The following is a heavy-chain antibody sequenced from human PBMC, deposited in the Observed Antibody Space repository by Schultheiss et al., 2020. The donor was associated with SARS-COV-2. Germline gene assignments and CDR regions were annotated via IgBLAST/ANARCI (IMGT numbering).Heavy chain of an antibody. V-gene: IGHV3-7*01. CDR2: IKQDGSEK. CDR3: VKDDYSNYVEGY. Sequence: GGSLRLSCAASGFTFSSYGMHWVRQAPGKGLEWVANIKQDGSEKYYVDSVKGRFTISRDNSKNTLYLQMSSLRAEDTAVYYCVKDDYSNYVEGYWGQGTLVTVSS. J-gene: IGHJ4*02. CDR1: GFTFSSYG. D-gene: IGHD4-11*01.